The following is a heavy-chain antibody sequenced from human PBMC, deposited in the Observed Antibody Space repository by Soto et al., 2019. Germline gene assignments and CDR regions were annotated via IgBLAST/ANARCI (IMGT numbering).Heavy chain of an antibody. CDR2: ISGSGGST. CDR3: AKSMVRGSLDY. V-gene: IGHV3-23*01. Sequence: GGSLRLSCAASGLTFSSYAMRWVRQAPGKGLEWVSAISGSGGSTYYADSVKGRFTISRDNSKNTLYLQMNSLRAEDTAVYYCAKSMVRGSLDYWGQGTLVTVSS. CDR1: GLTFSSYA. J-gene: IGHJ4*02. D-gene: IGHD3-10*01.